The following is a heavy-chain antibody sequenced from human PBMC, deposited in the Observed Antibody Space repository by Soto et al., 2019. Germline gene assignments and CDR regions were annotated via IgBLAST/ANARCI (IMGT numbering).Heavy chain of an antibody. J-gene: IGHJ5*02. Sequence: SDTLSLTCTVSGVSFNPNYWSWIRQPPGKGLEWVGYIYYGGTTSYNPSLKSRVTISLETSKSQFSLRLTSVTAAASAVYYCARLGAYYRSLDPWGPGTRVTVS. CDR1: GVSFNPNY. V-gene: IGHV4-59*08. CDR2: IYYGGTT. D-gene: IGHD2-21*01. CDR3: ARLGAYYRSLDP.